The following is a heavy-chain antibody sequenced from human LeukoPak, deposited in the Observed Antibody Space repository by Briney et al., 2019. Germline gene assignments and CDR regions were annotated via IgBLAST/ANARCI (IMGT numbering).Heavy chain of an antibody. CDR2: XXXXXXTI. D-gene: IGHD3-10*01. Sequence: GGSLRLSCAASGFTFSSYSMNWVRXXXXXXXXXXXXXXXXXXTIYYADSVKGRFTISRDNAKNSLYLQMNSLRAEDTAVYYCARADRLLWFGELLHPHMDVWGQGTTVTVSS. V-gene: IGHV3-48*01. CDR3: ARADRLLWFGELLHPHMDV. J-gene: IGHJ6*02. CDR1: GFTFSSYS.